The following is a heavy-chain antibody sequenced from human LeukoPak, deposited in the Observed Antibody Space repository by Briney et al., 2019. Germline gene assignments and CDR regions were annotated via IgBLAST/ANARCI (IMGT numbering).Heavy chain of an antibody. V-gene: IGHV3-30-3*01. J-gene: IGHJ6*03. CDR1: GFTFSSYA. D-gene: IGHD2-2*01. Sequence: GGSLRLSCAASGFTFSSYAMHWVRQAPGKGLEWVAVISYDGSNKYYADSVKGRFTISRDNSKNTLYLQMNSLRAEDTAVYYCATSSTSYYMDVWGKGTTVTVSS. CDR3: ATSSTSYYMDV. CDR2: ISYDGSNK.